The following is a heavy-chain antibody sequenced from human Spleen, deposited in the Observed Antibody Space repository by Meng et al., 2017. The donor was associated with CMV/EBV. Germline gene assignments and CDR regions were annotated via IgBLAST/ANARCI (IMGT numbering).Heavy chain of an antibody. CDR3: ARRHSYGSHHFDY. J-gene: IGHJ4*02. Sequence: ASVKVSCKASGYTFTSYYIHWVRQAPGQGLEWMGVINPSGGSPSYARDFQGRVSMTKDTSTTTVYMEVRSLRSEDTAVYYCARRHSYGSHHFDYWGQGTLVTVSS. CDR1: GYTFTSYY. CDR2: INPSGGSP. V-gene: IGHV1-46*01. D-gene: IGHD5-18*01.